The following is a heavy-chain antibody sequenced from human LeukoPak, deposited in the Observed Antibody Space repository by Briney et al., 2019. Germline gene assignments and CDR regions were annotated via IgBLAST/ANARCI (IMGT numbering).Heavy chain of an antibody. Sequence: PSETLCLTCSVSGGSISSRNCYWGWIRQPPGKGLEWIGSIYYSWSTYYDPSLRSRVTISVDTSKNQFSLKLSSVTAADTAVYYCARRQYCGGDCYHGGFDYWGQGTLVTVSS. V-gene: IGHV4-39*01. D-gene: IGHD2-21*02. CDR2: IYYSWST. J-gene: IGHJ4*02. CDR1: GGSISSRNCY. CDR3: ARRQYCGGDCYHGGFDY.